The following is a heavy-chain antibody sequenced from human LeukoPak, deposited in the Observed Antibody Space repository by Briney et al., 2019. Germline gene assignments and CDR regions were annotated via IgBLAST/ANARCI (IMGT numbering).Heavy chain of an antibody. CDR1: GFTFSSLA. V-gene: IGHV3-23*01. D-gene: IGHD3-10*02. CDR3: AKDLHYYVAMEV. Sequence: PGGSLRLSCVASGFTFSSLAMNWVRQAPGEGLEWVFCIGSDSKTHYSESVKGRFAISRDISKSTLFLQMNSMRAEDTALYYCAKDLHYYVAMEVWGGGTAVTVSS. CDR2: IGSDSKT. J-gene: IGHJ6*04.